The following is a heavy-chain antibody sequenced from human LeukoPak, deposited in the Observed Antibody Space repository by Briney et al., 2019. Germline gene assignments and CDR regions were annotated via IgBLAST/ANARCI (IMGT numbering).Heavy chain of an antibody. D-gene: IGHD6-19*01. CDR1: GFTFDDYA. CDR2: ITWNSGRI. CDR3: ARGWEGYFDY. J-gene: IGHJ4*02. V-gene: IGHV3-9*01. Sequence: GGSLRLSCAASGFTFDDYAMHWVRQAPGKGLEWVSGITWNSGRIGYADSVKGRFTISRDNAKNTLYLQMNSLRAEDTAVYYCARGWEGYFDYWGQGTLVTVSS.